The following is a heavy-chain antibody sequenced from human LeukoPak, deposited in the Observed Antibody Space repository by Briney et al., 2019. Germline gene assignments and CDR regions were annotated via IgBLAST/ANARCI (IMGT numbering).Heavy chain of an antibody. CDR1: GFTFTNYG. J-gene: IGHJ4*02. CDR2: ISYDGTYQ. D-gene: IGHD6-19*01. V-gene: IGHV3-30*03. CDR3: AAEGLAKGY. Sequence: GGSLRLSCAASGFTFTNYGMHWVRQAPGRGLEWVAVISYDGTYQSSADSVKGRFTISRDVSKNTLYLQMNSLRAEDTALYYCAAEGLAKGYWGQGTLVTVSS.